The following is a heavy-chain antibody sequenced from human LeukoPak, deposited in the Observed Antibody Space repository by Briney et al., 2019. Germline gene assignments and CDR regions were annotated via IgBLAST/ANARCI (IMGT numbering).Heavy chain of an antibody. CDR1: GFTFSSYS. CDR3: ARVKRGAWFDP. J-gene: IGHJ5*02. D-gene: IGHD4-17*01. V-gene: IGHV3-21*01. CDR2: ISSSSSYI. Sequence: GGSLRLSCAASGFTFSSYSMNWVRQSPGKGLEWVSSISSSSSYIYYADSVKGRFTISRDNAKNSLYLQMNSLRAEDTAVYCYARVKRGAWFDPWGQGTLVTVSS.